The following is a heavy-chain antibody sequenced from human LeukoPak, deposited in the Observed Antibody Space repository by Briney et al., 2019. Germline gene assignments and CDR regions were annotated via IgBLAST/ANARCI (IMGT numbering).Heavy chain of an antibody. CDR2: ISDSGSST. V-gene: IGHV3-23*01. CDR3: AKEAGQYFDSSGSPQMYYFDF. D-gene: IGHD3-22*01. CDR1: GFTFSSYA. Sequence: PGGSLRLSCAASGFTFSSYAMSWVRQAPGKGLEWVSAISDSGSSTYYADSVKGRFTISRDNSKNTLYLQMNSLRAEDTAVYYCAKEAGQYFDSSGSPQMYYFDFWGQGTLVTVSS. J-gene: IGHJ4*02.